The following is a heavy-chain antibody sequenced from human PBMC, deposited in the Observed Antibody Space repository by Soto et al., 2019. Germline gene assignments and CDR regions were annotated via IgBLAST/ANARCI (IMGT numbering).Heavy chain of an antibody. Sequence: QVQLVQSGAEVKKRGASVKVSCKAYGCTFTSYAMHWVRQAPGQRLEWMGWINAGNGNTKYSQKFQGRVTITRDTSASIAYMELSSLRSEDTAVYYCARGEFLSYDDYWGQGTLVTVSS. J-gene: IGHJ4*02. CDR3: ARGEFLSYDDY. CDR2: INAGNGNT. CDR1: GCTFTSYA. D-gene: IGHD3-16*01. V-gene: IGHV1-3*01.